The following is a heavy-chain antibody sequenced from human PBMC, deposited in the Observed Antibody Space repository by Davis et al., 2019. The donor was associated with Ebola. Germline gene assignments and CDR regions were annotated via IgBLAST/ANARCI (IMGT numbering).Heavy chain of an antibody. CDR3: ARGNDFWRYFDY. J-gene: IGHJ4*02. D-gene: IGHD3-3*01. CDR2: VSGDGTT. V-gene: IGHV3-23*01. CDR1: GFTFSSYA. Sequence: GESLKISCAASGFTFSSYAMSWVRQAPGKGLEWVSAVSGDGTTYSADPVKGRFTISRDNSKNTLYLQMHSLRAEDTAVYYCARGNDFWRYFDYWGQGTLVTVSS.